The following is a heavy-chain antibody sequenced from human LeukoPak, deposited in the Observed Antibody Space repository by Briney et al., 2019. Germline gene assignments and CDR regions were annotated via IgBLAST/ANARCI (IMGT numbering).Heavy chain of an antibody. CDR1: GFTFSSYA. Sequence: HPGGSLRLSCGTSGFTFSSYAMSWVRQAPGKGLEWVSLITAIAGDTYYADSVKDRFTISRDNSRNTLYLQMDSLRAEDSAIYYCVSKGLQLFGELLDWGQGTLVTVSS. V-gene: IGHV3-23*01. CDR2: ITAIAGDT. D-gene: IGHD3-10*01. J-gene: IGHJ4*02. CDR3: VSKGLQLFGELLD.